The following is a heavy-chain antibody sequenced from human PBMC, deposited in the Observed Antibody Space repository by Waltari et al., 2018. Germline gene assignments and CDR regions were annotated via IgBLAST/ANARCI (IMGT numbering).Heavy chain of an antibody. CDR1: GFTFHSYW. V-gene: IGHV3-74*01. D-gene: IGHD6-19*01. Sequence: EVQLVESGGGLVQPGGSLRLSCAASGFTFHSYWMLWVRQAPGKGLVWVARVNSEGRSTFYADSVKGRFTVSRDSARNTLLLQMNSLRVEDTAVYFCTREHGAVAGSYYYYGMDVWGQGTTVIVSS. CDR3: TREHGAVAGSYYYYGMDV. J-gene: IGHJ6*02. CDR2: VNSEGRST.